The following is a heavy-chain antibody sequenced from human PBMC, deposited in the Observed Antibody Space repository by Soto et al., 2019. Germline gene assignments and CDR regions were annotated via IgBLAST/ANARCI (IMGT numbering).Heavy chain of an antibody. D-gene: IGHD6-13*01. Sequence: QVQLVQSGAEVKKPGASVKVSCKASGYTFTGYYMHWVRQAPGQGLEWMGWINPNSGGTNYAQKFQGWVTMTRDTSISTAYMELSRLRSDDTAVYYCARDRGRVDSSSLDMDVWGQGTTVTVSS. V-gene: IGHV1-2*04. J-gene: IGHJ6*02. CDR2: INPNSGGT. CDR3: ARDRGRVDSSSLDMDV. CDR1: GYTFTGYY.